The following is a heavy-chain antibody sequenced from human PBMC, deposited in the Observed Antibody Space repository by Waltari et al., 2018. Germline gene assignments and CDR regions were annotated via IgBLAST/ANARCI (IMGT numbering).Heavy chain of an antibody. CDR2: VHYTGKT. V-gene: IGHV4-39*02. D-gene: IGHD3-10*01. Sequence: RLQELGPGRMKPSETLSLICTVSGASISISTHYWGWIRQTPGMGPEWIGSVHYTGKTYNNPSLESRVSLSVDTSKNLFSLELTSVTAADTATYFCARSFGGSGSYKFDTWGRGILVSVSS. CDR1: GASISISTHY. J-gene: IGHJ4*02. CDR3: ARSFGGSGSYKFDT.